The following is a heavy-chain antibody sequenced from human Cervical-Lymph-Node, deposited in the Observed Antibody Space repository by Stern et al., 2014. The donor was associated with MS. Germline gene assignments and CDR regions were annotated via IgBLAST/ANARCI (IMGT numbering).Heavy chain of an antibody. CDR1: GGKFTSYV. CDR3: ARLGGPSSF. V-gene: IGHV1-69*06. J-gene: IGHJ4*02. CDR2: ITPVRDTA. Sequence: QMQLVQSGAEVKKPGSSVKVSCKASGGKFTSYVISWVRQASGQGLEWMGGITPVRDTANYAQKFQGKFTITADKSTSTAYMELKRLTFEDTAIYYCARLGGPSSFWGQGTLVTVSS.